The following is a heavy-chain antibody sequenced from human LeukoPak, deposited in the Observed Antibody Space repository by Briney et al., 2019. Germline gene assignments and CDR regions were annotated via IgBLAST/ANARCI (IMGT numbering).Heavy chain of an antibody. CDR2: INHSGST. CDR1: GGSFSGYY. Sequence: PSETLSLTCAVYGGSFSGYYWSWIRQPPGKGLEWIGEINHSGSTNYNPPLKSRVTISVDTSKNQFSLKLSSVTAADTAVYYCASSITIFGVVIIRGYWGQGTLVTVSS. V-gene: IGHV4-34*01. J-gene: IGHJ4*02. CDR3: ASSITIFGVVIIRGY. D-gene: IGHD3-3*01.